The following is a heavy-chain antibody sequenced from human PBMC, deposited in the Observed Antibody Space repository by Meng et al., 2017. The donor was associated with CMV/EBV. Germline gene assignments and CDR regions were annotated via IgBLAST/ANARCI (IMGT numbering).Heavy chain of an antibody. V-gene: IGHV4-34*01. Sequence: SETLSLTCAVYGGSFSGYYWSWIRQPPGKGLEWIGEINHSGSTNYNPSLKSRVTISVDTSKNQFSLKLSSVTAADTAVYYCARRIVGAPQTFDYWGQGTLVTVSS. CDR2: INHSGST. CDR1: GGSFSGYY. J-gene: IGHJ4*02. D-gene: IGHD1-26*01. CDR3: ARRIVGAPQTFDY.